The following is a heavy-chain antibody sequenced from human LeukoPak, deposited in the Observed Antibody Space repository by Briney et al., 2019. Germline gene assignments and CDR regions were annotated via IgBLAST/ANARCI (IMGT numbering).Heavy chain of an antibody. CDR1: GFTFTTYA. V-gene: IGHV3-23*01. J-gene: IGHJ4*02. Sequence: GGSLRLSCAASGFTFTTYAMSCVRQAPGKGLEWVSAISGSGGSTYYADSVKGRFTISRDNSKNTLYLQMNSLRAEDTAVYYCTTVVIPFYWGQGTLVTVSS. CDR2: ISGSGGST. D-gene: IGHD4-23*01. CDR3: TTVVIPFY.